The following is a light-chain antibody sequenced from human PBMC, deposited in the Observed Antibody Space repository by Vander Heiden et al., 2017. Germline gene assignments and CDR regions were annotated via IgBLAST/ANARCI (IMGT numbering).Light chain of an antibody. Sequence: QSALTQPRPVSGSPGQSVTISCTGTSSDVGGYNYVSWYQQHPGKATKLMIYDVSKRPSGVPDRFSGSKSGNTASLTISGLQAEDEADYYCCSYAGSLVVFGGGTKLTVL. CDR3: CSYAGSLVV. V-gene: IGLV2-11*01. CDR1: SSDVGGYNY. CDR2: DVS. J-gene: IGLJ2*01.